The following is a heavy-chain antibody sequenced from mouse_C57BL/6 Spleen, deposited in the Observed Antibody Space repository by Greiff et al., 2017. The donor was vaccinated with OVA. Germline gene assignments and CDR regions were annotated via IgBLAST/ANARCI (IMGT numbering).Heavy chain of an antibody. CDR1: GYTFTSYW. D-gene: IGHD1-1*01. CDR2: IHPNSGST. CDR3: ARSDYYGSSYDAMDY. V-gene: IGHV1-64*01. J-gene: IGHJ4*01. Sequence: QVQLQQPGAELVKPGASVKLSCKASGYTFTSYWMHWVKQRPGQGLEWIGMIHPNSGSTNYNEKFKSKATLTVDKSSSTAYMQLSSLTSEDSAVYYCARSDYYGSSYDAMDYWGKGTSVTVSS.